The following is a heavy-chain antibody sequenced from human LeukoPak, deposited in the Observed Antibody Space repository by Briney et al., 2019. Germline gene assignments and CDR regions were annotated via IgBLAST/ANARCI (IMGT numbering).Heavy chain of an antibody. CDR3: AKWGAPIGSKASPPM. CDR1: GFTFSSYG. J-gene: IGHJ3*01. D-gene: IGHD2-15*01. V-gene: IGHV3-30*02. CDR2: IRYDGSNK. Sequence: PGGSQRLSCAASGFTFSSYGMHWVRQAPGKGLEWVAFIRYDGSNKYYADSVKGRFTISRDNSNNTLYLQMSSLRPEDTAIYYCAKWGAPIGSKASPPMWGQGTMVAVSS.